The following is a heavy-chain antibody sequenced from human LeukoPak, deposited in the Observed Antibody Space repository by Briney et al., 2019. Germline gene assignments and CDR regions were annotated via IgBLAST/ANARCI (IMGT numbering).Heavy chain of an antibody. J-gene: IGHJ4*02. CDR1: GGSISSGGYS. D-gene: IGHD2-21*02. CDR3: AREEYCGGDCYYFDY. CDR2: IYHSGST. Sequence: PSESLALTCAVSGGSISSGGYSWRWIRQPPGKGLEWIGYIYHSGSTYDNPSLKSRVTISVDRSKNQFSLKLSSVTAADTAVYYCAREEYCGGDCYYFDYWGQGTLVTVSS. V-gene: IGHV4-30-2*01.